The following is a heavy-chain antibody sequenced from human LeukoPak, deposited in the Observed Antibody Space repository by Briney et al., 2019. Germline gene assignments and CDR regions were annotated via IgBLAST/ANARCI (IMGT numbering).Heavy chain of an antibody. CDR1: GFTFSSYG. D-gene: IGHD5-12*01. J-gene: IGHJ4*02. CDR3: ARGYSGYEGLDY. V-gene: IGHV3-30*02. CDR2: IRFDGSNK. Sequence: GGSLRLSCAASGFTFSSYGMHWVRQAPGKGLEWVAFIRFDGSNKYYADSVKGRFTISRDNSKNTLYLQMNSLRAEDTAVYYCARGYSGYEGLDYWGQGTLVTVSS.